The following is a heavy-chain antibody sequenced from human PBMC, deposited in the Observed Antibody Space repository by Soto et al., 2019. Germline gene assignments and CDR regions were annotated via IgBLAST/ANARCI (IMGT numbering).Heavy chain of an antibody. CDR2: IYYSGST. CDR1: GGSISSGGYY. J-gene: IGHJ3*02. Sequence: SETLSLTCTVSGGSISSGGYYWSWIRQHPGKGLEWIGYIYYSGSTYYNPPLKSRVTISVDTSKNQFSLKLSSVTAADTAVYYCARVNCDILTGYYSGAFDIWGQGTMVTVSS. V-gene: IGHV4-31*02. D-gene: IGHD3-9*01. CDR3: ARVNCDILTGYYSGAFDI.